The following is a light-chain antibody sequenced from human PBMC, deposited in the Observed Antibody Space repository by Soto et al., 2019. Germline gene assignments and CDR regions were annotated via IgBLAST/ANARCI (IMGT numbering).Light chain of an antibody. CDR3: QQRSNWPPLT. V-gene: IGKV3-11*01. J-gene: IGKJ4*01. Sequence: EIVLTQSQATLSLSPGERATLSCRASQSVNNYLAWYQQKPGQAPRLLIYDASNRATGIPARFSGSGSGTDFTLPISRLEPEDFAVYYCQQRSNWPPLTFGGGTKVEIK. CDR2: DAS. CDR1: QSVNNY.